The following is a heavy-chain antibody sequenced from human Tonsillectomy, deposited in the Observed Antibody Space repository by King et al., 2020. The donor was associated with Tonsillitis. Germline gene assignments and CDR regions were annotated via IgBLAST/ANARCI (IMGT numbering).Heavy chain of an antibody. V-gene: IGHV3-23*04. CDR1: GFTFSSYA. Sequence: VQLVESGGGLVQPGGSLRLSCAASGFTFSSYAMSWVRQAPGKGLEWVSAISGSGGSTYYADSVKGRFTISRDNSKNTLYLQMNSLRAEDTAVYYCAKADYDFWSGYPNFDYWGQGTLVTVSS. J-gene: IGHJ4*02. CDR2: ISGSGGST. D-gene: IGHD3-3*01. CDR3: AKADYDFWSGYPNFDY.